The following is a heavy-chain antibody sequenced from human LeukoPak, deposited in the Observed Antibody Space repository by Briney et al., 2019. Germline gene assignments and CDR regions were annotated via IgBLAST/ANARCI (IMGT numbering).Heavy chain of an antibody. CDR2: INPNSGGT. CDR3: ARDSVRGVIIGMDV. J-gene: IGHJ6*02. V-gene: IGHV1-2*02. Sequence: ASVKVSCKASGYTFTGYYMHWVRQAPGQGLEWIGWINPNSGGTNYAQKFQGRVTMTRGTSISTAYMELSRLRSDDTAVYYCARDSVRGVIIGMDVWGQGTTVTVSS. CDR1: GYTFTGYY. D-gene: IGHD3-10*01.